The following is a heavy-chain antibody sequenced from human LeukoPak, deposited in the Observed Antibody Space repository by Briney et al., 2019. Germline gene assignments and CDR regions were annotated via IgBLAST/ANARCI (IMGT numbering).Heavy chain of an antibody. Sequence: SETLSLTCAVYGGSFSGYYWSWIRQPPGKGLEWIGEINHSGSTNYNPSLKSRVTISVDTSKNQFSLKLSSVTAADTAVYYCARLSQDGVGGNYWDQGTLVTVSS. J-gene: IGHJ4*02. CDR3: ARLSQDGVGGNY. CDR1: GGSFSGYY. D-gene: IGHD3-3*01. CDR2: INHSGST. V-gene: IGHV4-34*01.